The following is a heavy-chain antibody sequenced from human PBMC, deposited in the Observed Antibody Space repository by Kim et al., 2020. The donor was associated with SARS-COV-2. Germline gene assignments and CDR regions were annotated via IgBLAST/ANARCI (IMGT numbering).Heavy chain of an antibody. CDR2: IYHSGST. D-gene: IGHD3-3*01. CDR1: GGSISSGGYS. CDR3: ARARKYYDFWSGYV. Sequence: SETLSLTCAVSGGSISSGGYSWSWIRQPPGKGLEWIGYIYHSGSTYYNPSLKSRVTISVDRSKNQFSLKLSSVTAADTAVYYCARARKYYDFWSGYVWGQGTTVTVSS. V-gene: IGHV4-30-2*01. J-gene: IGHJ6*02.